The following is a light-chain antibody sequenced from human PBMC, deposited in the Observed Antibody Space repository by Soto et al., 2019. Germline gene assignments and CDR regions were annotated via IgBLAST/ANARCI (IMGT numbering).Light chain of an antibody. V-gene: IGKV3-15*01. CDR3: QQYNNWPPWT. CDR1: QSVSSN. Sequence: IGMTQSPATLSVSPGERATLSCRASQSVSSNLAWYQQKPGQAPRLLIYGASTRATGIPARFSGSGSGTEFTLTISSLQSEDFEVYYCQQYNNWPPWTFGQGTKV. CDR2: GAS. J-gene: IGKJ1*01.